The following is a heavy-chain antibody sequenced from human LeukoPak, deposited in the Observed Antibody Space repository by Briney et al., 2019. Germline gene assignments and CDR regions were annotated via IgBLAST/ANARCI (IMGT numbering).Heavy chain of an antibody. CDR2: INPNSGGT. J-gene: IGHJ6*02. CDR3: ARGGTIFGVVLGGPGANYYYYGMDV. D-gene: IGHD3-3*01. CDR1: GYTFTGYY. Sequence: ASVKVSCKASGYTFTGYYMHWARQAPGQGLEWMGWINPNSGGTNYAQKFQGRVTMTRDTSISTAYMELSRLRSDDTAVYYCARGGTIFGVVLGGPGANYYYYGMDVWGQGTTVTVSS. V-gene: IGHV1-2*02.